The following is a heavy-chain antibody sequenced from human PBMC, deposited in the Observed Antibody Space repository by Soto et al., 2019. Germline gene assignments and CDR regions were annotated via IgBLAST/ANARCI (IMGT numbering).Heavy chain of an antibody. D-gene: IGHD3-9*01. J-gene: IGHJ5*02. CDR3: ARVVSPYYDVLTGNWFDP. CDR2: IKSFNGNT. V-gene: IGHV1-2*07. Sequence: QVQLVQSGAEVKEPGASVKVSCKASGYTFTGYYMHWARQAPGQGLEWMGWIKSFNGNTNYAHKFQGRVTLTRDTTISTAYMELSRLKSDDTAVYYCARVVSPYYDVLTGNWFDPWGQGTLVTVSS. CDR1: GYTFTGYY.